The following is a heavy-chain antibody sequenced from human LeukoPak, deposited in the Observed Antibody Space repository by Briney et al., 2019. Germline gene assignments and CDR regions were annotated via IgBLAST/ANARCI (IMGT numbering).Heavy chain of an antibody. D-gene: IGHD3-10*01. CDR3: ARTPLGIPDRGWFDP. J-gene: IGHJ5*02. CDR1: GGSFSGYY. V-gene: IGHV4-59*08. CDR2: IYYSGST. Sequence: PSETLSLTCAVYGGSFSGYYWSWIRQPPGKGLEWIGYIYYSGSTNYNPSLKSRVTISVDTSKNQFSLKLSSVTAADTAVYYCARTPLGIPDRGWFDPWGQGTLVTVSS.